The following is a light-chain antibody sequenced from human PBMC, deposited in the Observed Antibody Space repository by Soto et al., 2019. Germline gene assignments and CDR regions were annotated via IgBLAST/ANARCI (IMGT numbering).Light chain of an antibody. CDR3: AAWDDSLSGPSWV. V-gene: IGLV1-47*01. Sequence: QSVLTQPPSASGTPGQRVTISCSGSSSNIGSNYVYWYQQLPGTAPKLLIYRNNQRPSGVPDRFSGSKSGTSASLAISGLRSEDEAEYYCAAWDDSLSGPSWVFGGGTKLTVL. CDR2: RNN. J-gene: IGLJ3*02. CDR1: SSNIGSNY.